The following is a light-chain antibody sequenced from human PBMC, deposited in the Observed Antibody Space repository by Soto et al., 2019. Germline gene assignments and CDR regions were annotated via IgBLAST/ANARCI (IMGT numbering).Light chain of an antibody. CDR2: DAS. CDR1: QSVSSN. Sequence: EIGLTQSPATRSLSPGERATLSCRASQSVSSNLAWYQHNPGQPPRLLIYDASTRATGIPARFSGSGSGTDFTLTISSLEPEDFAVYYCQQRSIRPLMYTFGQGTKLEIK. CDR3: QQRSIRPLMYT. V-gene: IGKV3-11*01. J-gene: IGKJ2*01.